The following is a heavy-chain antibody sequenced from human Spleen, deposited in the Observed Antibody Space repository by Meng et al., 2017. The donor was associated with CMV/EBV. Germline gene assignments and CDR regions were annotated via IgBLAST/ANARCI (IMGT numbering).Heavy chain of an antibody. V-gene: IGHV3-23*01. CDR1: FTFRSYA. CDR2: ISGSGGST. J-gene: IGHJ5*02. CDR3: AKDSRGIVVVPAAPVDP. D-gene: IGHD2-2*01. Sequence: FTFRSYAMSWVRQAPGKGLEWVSAISGSGGSTYYADSVKGRFTISRDNSKNTLYLQMNSLRAEDTAVYYCAKDSRGIVVVPAAPVDPWGQGTLVTVSS.